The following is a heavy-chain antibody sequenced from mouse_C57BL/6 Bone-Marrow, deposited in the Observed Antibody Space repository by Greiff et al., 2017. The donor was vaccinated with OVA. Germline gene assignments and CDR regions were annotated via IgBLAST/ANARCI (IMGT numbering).Heavy chain of an antibody. V-gene: IGHV5-9*01. Sequence: EVQLVESGGGLVKPGGSLKLSCAASGFTFSSYTMSWVRQTPEKRLEWVATISGGGGNTYYPDSVKGRFTISRDNAKNTLYLQMSSLRSEDTALYYCARNYDGYYDWYFDVWGTGTTVTVSS. CDR1: GFTFSSYT. CDR3: ARNYDGYYDWYFDV. CDR2: ISGGGGNT. J-gene: IGHJ1*03. D-gene: IGHD2-3*01.